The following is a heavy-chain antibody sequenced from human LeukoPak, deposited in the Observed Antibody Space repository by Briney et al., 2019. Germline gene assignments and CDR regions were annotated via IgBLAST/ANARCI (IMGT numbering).Heavy chain of an antibody. J-gene: IGHJ4*02. CDR1: GFTVSSNY. Sequence: GGSLRISCAASGFTVSSNYMSWVRQAPGKGLEWVSVIYSGGSTYYADSVKGRFTISRDNSKNTLYLQMNSLRAEDTAVYYCARDFDYWGQGALVTVSS. CDR3: ARDFDY. V-gene: IGHV3-66*01. CDR2: IYSGGST.